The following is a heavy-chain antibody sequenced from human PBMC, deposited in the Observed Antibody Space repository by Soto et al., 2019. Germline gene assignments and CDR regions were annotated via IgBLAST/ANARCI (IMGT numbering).Heavy chain of an antibody. J-gene: IGHJ5*02. V-gene: IGHV4-39*01. Sequence: QLQLQESGPGLVKPSETLSLTCTVSGGSISSSSYYWGWIRQPPGKGLEWIGSIYYSGSTYYNPSLKSRVTISVDTSKNQFSLKLSSVTAADTAVYYCARAGIQLWFWVFDPWGQGTLVTVSS. CDR1: GGSISSSSYY. D-gene: IGHD5-18*01. CDR2: IYYSGST. CDR3: ARAGIQLWFWVFDP.